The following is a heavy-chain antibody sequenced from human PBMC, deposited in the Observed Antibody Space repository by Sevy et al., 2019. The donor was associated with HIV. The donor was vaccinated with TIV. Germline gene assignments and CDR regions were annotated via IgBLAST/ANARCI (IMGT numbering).Heavy chain of an antibody. CDR2: INSDGSST. CDR1: GFTFSSYW. V-gene: IGHV3-74*01. Sequence: GESLKISCAASGFTFSSYWMHWVRQAPGKGLVWVSRINSDGSSTSYADSVKGRFTISRDNAKNTLYLQMNSLRAEDTAVYYCARALSITMVQGVKYYYGMDVWGQGTTVTVSS. CDR3: ARALSITMVQGVKYYYGMDV. D-gene: IGHD3-10*01. J-gene: IGHJ6*02.